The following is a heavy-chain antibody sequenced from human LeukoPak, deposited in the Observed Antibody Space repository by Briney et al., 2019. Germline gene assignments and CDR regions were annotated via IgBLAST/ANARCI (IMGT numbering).Heavy chain of an antibody. CDR1: GFTFSTYG. J-gene: IGHJ4*02. Sequence: PGGSLRLSCAASGFTFSTYGMHWVRQAPGKGLEWVAFIRYDGSNKYYADSVKGRFTISRDNSKNTLYLQMNSLRAEDTAVYYCAKDRGYSYAYVDFRGQGTLVTVSS. D-gene: IGHD5-18*01. V-gene: IGHV3-30*02. CDR2: IRYDGSNK. CDR3: AKDRGYSYAYVDF.